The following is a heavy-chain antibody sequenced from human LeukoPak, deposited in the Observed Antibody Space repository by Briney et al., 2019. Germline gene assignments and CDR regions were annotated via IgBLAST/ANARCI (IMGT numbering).Heavy chain of an antibody. CDR3: ARGSYMVREVYDY. J-gene: IGHJ4*02. CDR2: MNPNSGNT. CDR1: GYTFTSYD. Sequence: ASAKVSCKASGYTFTSYDINWVRQAAGQGLEWMGWMNPNSGNTGYAQKFQGRVTMTRNTSISTVYMELSSLRSEDTAVYYCARGSYMVREVYDYWGQGTLVTVSS. V-gene: IGHV1-8*01. D-gene: IGHD3-10*01.